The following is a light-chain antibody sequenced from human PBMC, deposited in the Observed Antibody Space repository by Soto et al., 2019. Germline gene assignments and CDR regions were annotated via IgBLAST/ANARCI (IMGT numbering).Light chain of an antibody. V-gene: IGLV8-61*01. J-gene: IGLJ2*01. CDR2: STN. CDR1: SGSVSTTYY. CDR3: WLSTGGGLVV. Sequence: QTVVTQEPSFSVSPGGTVTLTCGLTSGSVSTTYYPSWYQQTPGQAPRTLIYSTNIRSSGVPDRFSGSILGNKAALTLPGAQADDESDYHCWLSTGGGLVVFGGGTKLTVL.